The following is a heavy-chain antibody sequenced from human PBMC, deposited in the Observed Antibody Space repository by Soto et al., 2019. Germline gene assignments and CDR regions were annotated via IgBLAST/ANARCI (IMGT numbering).Heavy chain of an antibody. V-gene: IGHV3-48*02. CDR2: ISSSSSTI. CDR3: ARGSSSWPTDY. Sequence: ALLLSCDGYRLAFRSYIMTCGRQAPGKGLEWVSYISSSSSTIYYADSVKGRFTISRDNAKNSLYLQMNSLRDEDTAVYYCARGSSSWPTDYWGQGTLVTVSS. D-gene: IGHD6-13*01. CDR1: RLAFRSYI. J-gene: IGHJ4*02.